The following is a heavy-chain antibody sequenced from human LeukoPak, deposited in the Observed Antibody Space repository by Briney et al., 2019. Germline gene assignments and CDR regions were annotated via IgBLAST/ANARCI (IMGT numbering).Heavy chain of an antibody. CDR3: ARHRRSTLGYCSSTSCYDARQGVVDY. Sequence: GGSLRLSCAASGFTFSSYGMHWVRQAPGKGLEWVAFIRYDGSNKYYADSVKSRFTISRDNSKNTLYLQMNSLRAEDTAVYYCARHRRSTLGYCSSTSCYDARQGVVDYWGQGTLVTVSS. CDR2: IRYDGSNK. V-gene: IGHV3-30*02. J-gene: IGHJ4*02. CDR1: GFTFSSYG. D-gene: IGHD2-2*01.